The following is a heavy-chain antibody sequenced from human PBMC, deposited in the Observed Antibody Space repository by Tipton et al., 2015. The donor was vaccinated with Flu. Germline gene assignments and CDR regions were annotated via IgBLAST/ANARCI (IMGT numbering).Heavy chain of an antibody. V-gene: IGHV3-7*01. D-gene: IGHD6-13*01. CDR1: GFTFSSHW. CDR3: ATRPNATWYLGVFDW. J-gene: IGHJ4*02. Sequence: SLRLSCAASGFTFSSHWMSWVRQGPEKGLEWVANIKQDGSETYYVDSVKGRFSISRDNVKNSLYLQMNSLRIEDTAVYYCATRPNATWYLGVFDWWGQGALVTVSS. CDR2: IKQDGSET.